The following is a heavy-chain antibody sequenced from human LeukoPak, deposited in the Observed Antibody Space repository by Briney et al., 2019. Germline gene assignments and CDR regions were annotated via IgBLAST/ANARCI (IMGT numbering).Heavy chain of an antibody. V-gene: IGHV4-39*01. Sequence: NPSETLSLTCTVSGGSISSSSYYWGWIRQPPGKGLEWVACLSHAGNTWYNPSLESRLSISVDTSKNQFSLKFSSVTAADTALYWCARHNAPRRVGFDFWGQGILVTVSS. CDR2: LSHAGNT. CDR3: ARHNAPRRVGFDF. CDR1: GGSISSSSYY. D-gene: IGHD2-2*01. J-gene: IGHJ4*02.